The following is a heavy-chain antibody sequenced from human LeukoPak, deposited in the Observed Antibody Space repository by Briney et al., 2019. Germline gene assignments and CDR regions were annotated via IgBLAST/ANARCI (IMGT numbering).Heavy chain of an antibody. D-gene: IGHD3-10*01. V-gene: IGHV4-39*01. CDR3: ASVRRGFGESSKYYAYYYMGV. Sequence: SETLSLTCTVSGGSISSSSYYWGWIRQPPGKGLEWVGNIYYSGSTYYNPSLKSRVTISLDTSKNQFSLKLSSVTAADTAVYYCASVRRGFGESSKYYAYYYMGVWGKGTTVTISS. CDR2: IYYSGST. CDR1: GGSISSSSYY. J-gene: IGHJ6*03.